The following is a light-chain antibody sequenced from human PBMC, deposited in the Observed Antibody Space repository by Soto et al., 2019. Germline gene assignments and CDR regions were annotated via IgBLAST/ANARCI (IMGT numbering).Light chain of an antibody. J-gene: IGKJ1*01. CDR2: DGS. Sequence: DIQMTQSPSTLSASIGDRIIITCRASQSINTWLAWYQQKPGEAPKLLIYDGSTLARGVPSRFSGSGSETEFTLTISRLQPDYFATFYCQQYQTYSRTFGQGTKV. CDR3: QQYQTYSRT. CDR1: QSINTW. V-gene: IGKV1-5*03.